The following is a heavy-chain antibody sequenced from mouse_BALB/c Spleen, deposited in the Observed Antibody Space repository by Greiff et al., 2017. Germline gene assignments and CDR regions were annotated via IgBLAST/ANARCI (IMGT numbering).Heavy chain of an antibody. Sequence: VQVVESGPDLVAPSQSLSITCTVSGFSLTSYGVHWVRQPPGKGLEWLVVIWSDGSATYNSALKSRLSISKDNSKSQVFLKMNSLQTDDTAMYYCASGNYGGYYAMDYWGQGTSVTVSS. CDR1: GFSLTSYG. CDR3: ASGNYGGYYAMDY. CDR2: IWSDGSA. V-gene: IGHV2-6-2*01. D-gene: IGHD2-1*01. J-gene: IGHJ4*01.